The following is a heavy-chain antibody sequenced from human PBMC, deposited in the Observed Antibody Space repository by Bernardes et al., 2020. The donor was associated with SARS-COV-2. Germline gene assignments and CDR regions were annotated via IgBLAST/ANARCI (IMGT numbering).Heavy chain of an antibody. CDR1: GYTFTSYD. V-gene: IGHV1-8*01. CDR3: ARGEKGGYGDYYYYGMDV. J-gene: IGHJ6*02. CDR2: MNPNSGNT. D-gene: IGHD4-17*01. Sequence: ASVKVSCKASGYTFTSYDINWVRQATGQGLEWMGWMNPNSGNTGYAQKFQGRVTMTRNTSISTAYMELSSLRSEDTAVYYCARGEKGGYGDYYYYGMDVWGQGTTVTVSS.